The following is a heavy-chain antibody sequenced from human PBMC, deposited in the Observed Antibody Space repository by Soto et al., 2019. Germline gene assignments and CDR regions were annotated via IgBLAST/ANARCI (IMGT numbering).Heavy chain of an antibody. Sequence: TLSLTCTVSGVSISNSSYYWGWIRRPPGKGLEWIGTIYYSGITYYNPSLKSRVTISVDTSKNQFSLKLTSVTAADTAVYYCARHGSNWGQGTLVTAPQ. CDR2: IYYSGIT. CDR1: GVSISNSSYY. V-gene: IGHV4-39*01. J-gene: IGHJ4*02. CDR3: ARHGSN.